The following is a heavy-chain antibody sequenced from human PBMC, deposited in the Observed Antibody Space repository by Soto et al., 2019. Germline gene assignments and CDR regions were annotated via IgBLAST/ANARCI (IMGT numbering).Heavy chain of an antibody. Sequence: PGGSLRLSCAASGFTFSSYWMYWVRQAPGKGLVWVSRTNSDGSDTSYADSVKGRFTISRDNAKNTLYLQMNSLRAEDTAVYYCAREIYDDYDSSGFDHWGQGTLVTVSS. J-gene: IGHJ4*02. CDR2: TNSDGSDT. D-gene: IGHD3-22*01. V-gene: IGHV3-74*01. CDR3: AREIYDDYDSSGFDH. CDR1: GFTFSSYW.